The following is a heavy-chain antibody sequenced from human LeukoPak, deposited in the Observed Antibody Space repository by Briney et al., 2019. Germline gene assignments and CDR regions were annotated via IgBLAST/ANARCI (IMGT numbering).Heavy chain of an antibody. Sequence: PSETLSLTCAVYGGSFSGYYWSWIRQPPGKGLEWIGEINHSGSTNYNPSLKSRVTISVDTSKNQFSLKLSSVTAADTAVYYCARAYDYGESADAFDIWGQGTMVTVSS. CDR3: ARAYDYGESADAFDI. V-gene: IGHV4-34*01. J-gene: IGHJ3*02. D-gene: IGHD4-17*01. CDR1: GGSFSGYY. CDR2: INHSGST.